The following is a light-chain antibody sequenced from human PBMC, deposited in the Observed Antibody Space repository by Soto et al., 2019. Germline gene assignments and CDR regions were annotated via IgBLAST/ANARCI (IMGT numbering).Light chain of an antibody. J-gene: IGKJ1*01. Sequence: DIQMTQSPSPLSASVGDSVTITCRASQTIKTYLNWYRHKPGKAPELLIYAASRLQSGVASRFSGSGSGTYFILTISSLQPDDLATYHCQQTYTAPGTFGQGTKVEI. CDR1: QTIKTY. CDR2: AAS. CDR3: QQTYTAPGT. V-gene: IGKV1-39*01.